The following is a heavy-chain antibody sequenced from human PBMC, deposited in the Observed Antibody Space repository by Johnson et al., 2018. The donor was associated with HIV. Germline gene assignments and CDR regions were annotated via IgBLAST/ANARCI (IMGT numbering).Heavy chain of an antibody. V-gene: IGHV3-30-3*01. CDR2: ISFDGSNK. D-gene: IGHD5-24*01. CDR1: GFTFTSYP. J-gene: IGHJ3*01. Sequence: QVQLVESGGGVVQPGRSLRLSCAASGFTFTSYPMHWVRQAPGKGLEWVAVISFDGSNKYYADSVRGRFTISRDNSKNTLYLQMNSLRPEDTAVYFCASEKGMTTIRDGFDFWGHGTMVTVSS. CDR3: ASEKGMTTIRDGFDF.